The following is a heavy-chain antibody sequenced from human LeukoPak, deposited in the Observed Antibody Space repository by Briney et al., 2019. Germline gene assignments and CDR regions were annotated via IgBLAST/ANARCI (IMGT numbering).Heavy chain of an antibody. Sequence: ASVKVSCKASGYTFTSYDINWVRQATGQGLEWMGWMNPNSGSTGYAQKFQGRVTMTRNTSISTAYMELSSLRSEDTAVYYCARGRAAAGTLLYYYYYGMDVWGQGTTVTVSS. CDR3: ARGRAAAGTLLYYYYYGMDV. D-gene: IGHD6-13*01. J-gene: IGHJ6*02. CDR2: MNPNSGST. CDR1: GYTFTSYD. V-gene: IGHV1-8*01.